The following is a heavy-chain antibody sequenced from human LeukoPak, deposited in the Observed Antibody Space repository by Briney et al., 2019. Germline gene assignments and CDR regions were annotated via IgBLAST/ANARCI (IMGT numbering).Heavy chain of an antibody. CDR1: GYTFTSYT. J-gene: IGHJ4*02. D-gene: IGHD3-10*01. Sequence: ASVKVSCKASGYTFTSYTIHWVRQAPGQRVEWMGWINAGDGNTKYSQKFQDRVTITRDTSASTAYMELSSLKSEDTAVYYCARVCYYASGNYFDYWGQGTLVTVSS. V-gene: IGHV1-3*01. CDR3: ARVCYYASGNYFDY. CDR2: INAGDGNT.